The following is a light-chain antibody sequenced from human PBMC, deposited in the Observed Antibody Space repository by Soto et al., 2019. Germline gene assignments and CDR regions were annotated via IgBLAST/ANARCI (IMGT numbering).Light chain of an antibody. V-gene: IGKV3D-20*02. CDR1: QTVRNNY. J-gene: IGKJ5*01. CDR2: AAS. CDR3: QQRSNWPPST. Sequence: EIVLTQSPGTLSLSPGERATLFCRASQTVRNNYLAWYQQRPGQAPRLLIHAASSRATGIPARFSGSGSGTDFTLTISSLEPEDFAVYYCQQRSNWPPSTFGQGTRLEIK.